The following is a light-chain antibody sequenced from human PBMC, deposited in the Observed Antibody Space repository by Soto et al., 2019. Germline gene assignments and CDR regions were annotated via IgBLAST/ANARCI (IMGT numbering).Light chain of an antibody. CDR2: DAS. Sequence: EIVMTQSPATLSVSPGERATLSCRASQTIGSNLAWYQQKPGQPPRLLIYDASTRATDIPDRFTDSGSGTEFTLTISSLQSEDFAVFYCQQFNNWPPTWTFGQGTKVDVK. CDR3: QQFNNWPPTWT. J-gene: IGKJ1*01. CDR1: QTIGSN. V-gene: IGKV3-15*01.